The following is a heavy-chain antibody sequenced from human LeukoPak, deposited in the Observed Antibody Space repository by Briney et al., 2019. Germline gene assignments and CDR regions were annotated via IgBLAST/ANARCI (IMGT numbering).Heavy chain of an antibody. Sequence: GGSVRLSCAASGFTFGSYSLNWVRQAPGKGLEWVSSITTSSSYIYYADSVKGRFTISRDNAKNSLSLQMNSLRAEDTAVYYCARRAGAYSHPYDYWGQGTLVTVSS. CDR3: ARRAGAYSHPYDY. J-gene: IGHJ4*02. CDR2: ITTSSSYI. D-gene: IGHD4/OR15-4a*01. V-gene: IGHV3-21*01. CDR1: GFTFGSYS.